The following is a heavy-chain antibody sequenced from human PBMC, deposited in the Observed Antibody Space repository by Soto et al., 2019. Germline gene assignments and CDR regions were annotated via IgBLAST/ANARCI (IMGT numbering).Heavy chain of an antibody. V-gene: IGHV4-59*08. CDR1: GGSISSYY. J-gene: IGHJ4*02. D-gene: IGHD6-13*01. CDR3: AGITAAGDY. Sequence: SDTLSLTCTFSGGSISSYYWSWIRQPPGEGLEWIGYIYYSGSPNYNPSLKSRVTISVDTSKNQFSLKLSSVTAADTAVYYCAGITAAGDYWGQVTLVTVSS. CDR2: IYYSGSP.